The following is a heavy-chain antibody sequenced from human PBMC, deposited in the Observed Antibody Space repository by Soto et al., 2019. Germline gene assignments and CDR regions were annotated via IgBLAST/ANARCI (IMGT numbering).Heavy chain of an antibody. J-gene: IGHJ5*02. D-gene: IGHD3-16*01. Sequence: QVQLVQSGAEVKKPGASVKVSCKASGYTFTSYDINWVRLATGQGLGWMGWMNPNSGNTAYSQKFQGRVTMTRNTSIRKAQMELSSLRSEDTAVYYCARLKQDYAVAWGQGTLVTVSS. V-gene: IGHV1-8*01. CDR1: GYTFTSYD. CDR3: ARLKQDYAVA. CDR2: MNPNSGNT.